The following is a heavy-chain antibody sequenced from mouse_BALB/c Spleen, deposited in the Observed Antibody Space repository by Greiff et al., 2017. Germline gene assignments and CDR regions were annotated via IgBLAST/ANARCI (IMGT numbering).Heavy chain of an antibody. CDR3: ARITTVDLAY. CDR1: GFTFSSFG. J-gene: IGHJ3*01. Sequence: EVKLMESGGGLVQPGGSRKLSCAASGFTFSSFGMHWVRQAPEKGLEWVAYISSGSSTIYYADTVKGRFTISRDNPKNTLFLQMTSLRSEDTAMYYCARITTVDLAYWGQGTLVTVSA. D-gene: IGHD1-1*01. CDR2: ISSGSSTI. V-gene: IGHV5-17*02.